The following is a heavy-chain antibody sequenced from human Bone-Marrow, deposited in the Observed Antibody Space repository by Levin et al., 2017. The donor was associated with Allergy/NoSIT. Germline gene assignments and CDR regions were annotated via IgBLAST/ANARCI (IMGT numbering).Heavy chain of an antibody. CDR1: GYTFTSYG. D-gene: IGHD3-10*01. V-gene: IGHV1-18*01. Sequence: GESLKISCKASGYTFTSYGISWVRQAPGQGLEWMGWISAYNGNTNYAQKLQGRVTMTTDTSTSTAYMELRSLRSDDTAVYYCARKILLWFGDGPMDVWGQGTTVTVSS. J-gene: IGHJ6*02. CDR3: ARKILLWFGDGPMDV. CDR2: ISAYNGNT.